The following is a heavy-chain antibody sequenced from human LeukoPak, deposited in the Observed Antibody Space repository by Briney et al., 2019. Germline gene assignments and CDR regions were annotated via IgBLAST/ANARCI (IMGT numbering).Heavy chain of an antibody. V-gene: IGHV4-59*01. CDR1: GGSISSYY. D-gene: IGHD3-10*01. CDR2: IYYSGST. Sequence: PSGTLSLTCTVSGGSISSYYWSWIRQPPGKGLEWIGYIYYSGSTNYNPSLKSRVTISVDTSKNQFSLKLSSVTAADTAVYYCARTLSGSYVNWFDPWGQGTLVTVSS. CDR3: ARTLSGSYVNWFDP. J-gene: IGHJ5*02.